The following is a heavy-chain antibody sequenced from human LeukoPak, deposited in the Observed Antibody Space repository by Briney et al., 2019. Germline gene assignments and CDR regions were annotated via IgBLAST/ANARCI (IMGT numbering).Heavy chain of an antibody. CDR3: AKDRPNYYGSNGHYYRRDGDY. Sequence: PGGSLRLSCAASGFTFSIYAMSWVRQAPGKGLQWVSSITSSGDGTYYADSVKGRFTISRDNSENMLYLQMNSLRVEDTAVYCCAKDRPNYYGSNGHYYRRDGDYWGQGTLVTVSS. D-gene: IGHD3-22*01. V-gene: IGHV3-23*01. J-gene: IGHJ4*02. CDR2: ITSSGDGT. CDR1: GFTFSIYA.